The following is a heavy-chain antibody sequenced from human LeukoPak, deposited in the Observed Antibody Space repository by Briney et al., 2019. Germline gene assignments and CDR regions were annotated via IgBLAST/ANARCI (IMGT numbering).Heavy chain of an antibody. D-gene: IGHD3-22*01. Sequence: SETLSLTCTVSGGSISSSSYYWGWIRQPPGKGLVWIGSIYYCGRTYYNPSLKSRVIITVDTSKNQFSLKLSSVTAADTAVYYCAREAFVSTTGSGYYLNGKNYYYYYYLDVWGKRTTVTISS. CDR2: IYYCGRT. J-gene: IGHJ6*03. CDR3: AREAFVSTTGSGYYLNGKNYYYYYYLDV. V-gene: IGHV4-39*07. CDR1: GGSISSSSYY.